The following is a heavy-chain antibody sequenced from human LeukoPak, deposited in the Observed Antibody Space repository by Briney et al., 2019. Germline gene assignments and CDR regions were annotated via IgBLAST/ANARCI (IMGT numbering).Heavy chain of an antibody. CDR2: ITISGRTA. Sequence: PGGSLRLSCLASGFTFSNYAMSWVRQAPGKGLEWVSGITISGRTAYYADSVKGRFTISRDNAKNSLYLQMNSLRAEDTAVYYCARDLPYCSGGSCLFDHWGQESLVTVSS. D-gene: IGHD2-15*01. CDR3: ARDLPYCSGGSCLFDH. J-gene: IGHJ4*02. V-gene: IGHV3-48*04. CDR1: GFTFSNYA.